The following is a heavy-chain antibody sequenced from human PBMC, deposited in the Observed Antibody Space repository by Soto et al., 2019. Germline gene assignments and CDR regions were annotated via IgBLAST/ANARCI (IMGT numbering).Heavy chain of an antibody. CDR3: AKDGGFDYGFWYFDV. CDR1: GFTFSSYV. J-gene: IGHJ2*01. V-gene: IGHV3-30-3*01. Sequence: QVQLVESGGGVVQPGRSLRLSCAASGFTFSSYVMHWVRQAPGKGLEWVAVISYEGSTKYYADSVKGRFTISRDNPKNTLYLQMDSLRADDTAVYYCAKDGGFDYGFWYFDVCGRGTLVTVSS. D-gene: IGHD4-17*01. CDR2: ISYEGSTK.